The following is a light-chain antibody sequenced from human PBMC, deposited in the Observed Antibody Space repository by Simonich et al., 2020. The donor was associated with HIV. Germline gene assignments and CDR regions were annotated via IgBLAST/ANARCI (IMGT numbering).Light chain of an antibody. CDR3: QQSNNWPLT. CDR2: GAS. Sequence: EIVMTQSTATLSVSPGERATLPGRASQSVSSNFAWYQQKPGQAPRLLIYGASTRATGIPARFSGSGSGTEFTLTISSMQSEDFAVYYCQQSNNWPLTFGPGTKVDIK. CDR1: QSVSSN. J-gene: IGKJ3*01. V-gene: IGKV3-15*01.